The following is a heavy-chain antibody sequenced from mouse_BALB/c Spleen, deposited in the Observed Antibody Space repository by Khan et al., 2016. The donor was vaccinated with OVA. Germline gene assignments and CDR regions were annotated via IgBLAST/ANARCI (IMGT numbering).Heavy chain of an antibody. CDR1: GYTFTNYW. CDR3: ARWATWYFDV. CDR2: IYPGGYFT. Sequence: QVQLQQPGGEVVRPWTSVEISCKASGYTFTNYWLGWLRQRPGHGLEWIGDIYPGGYFTNYNEQFKGKATLTVDTSSNTADMQLSSLTSEDSAVYFCARWATWYFDVGGAGTTVTVSS. V-gene: IGHV1-63*02. D-gene: IGHD3-1*01. J-gene: IGHJ1*01.